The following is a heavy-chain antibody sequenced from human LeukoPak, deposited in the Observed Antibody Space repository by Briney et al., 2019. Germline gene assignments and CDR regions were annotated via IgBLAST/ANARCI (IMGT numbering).Heavy chain of an antibody. CDR1: GDSVSSNSAA. V-gene: IGHV6-1*01. CDR3: ARDQEQQLVNYYYYYMDV. J-gene: IGHJ6*03. D-gene: IGHD6-13*01. Sequence: SQTLSLTCAISGDSVSSNSAAWNWIRQSPSRGLEWLGRTYYRSKWYNDYAVSVKSRITINPDTSKNQFSLQLNSVTPEDTAVYYCARDQEQQLVNYYYYYMDVWGKGTTVTVSS. CDR2: TYYRSKWYN.